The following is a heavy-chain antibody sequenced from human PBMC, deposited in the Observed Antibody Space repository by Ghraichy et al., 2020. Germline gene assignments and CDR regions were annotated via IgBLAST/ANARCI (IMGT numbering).Heavy chain of an antibody. V-gene: IGHV4-34*01. CDR2: INHSGST. J-gene: IGHJ2*01. CDR3: ARVTIRSRIAARPKRYFDL. Sequence: SETLSLTCAVYGGSFSGYYWSWIRQPPGKGLEWIGEINHSGSTNYNPSLKSRVTISVDTSKNQFSLKLSSVTAADTAVYYCARVTIRSRIAARPKRYFDLWGRGTLVTVSS. CDR1: GGSFSGYY. D-gene: IGHD6-6*01.